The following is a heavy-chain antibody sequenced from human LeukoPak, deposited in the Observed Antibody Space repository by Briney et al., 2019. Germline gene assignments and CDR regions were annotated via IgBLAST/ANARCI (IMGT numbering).Heavy chain of an antibody. CDR1: SGSITNYY. D-gene: IGHD6-13*01. CDR3: VGDGAAAGDWYFQH. CDR2: IYTSGST. V-gene: IGHV4-4*07. J-gene: IGHJ1*01. Sequence: SETLSLTCTVSSGSITNYYWNWIRQPAGKGLEWIGRIYTSGSTNYNPSLKSRVTISVDRSKNQFSLKLSSVTAADTAVYYCVGDGAAAGDWYFQHWGQGTLVTVSS.